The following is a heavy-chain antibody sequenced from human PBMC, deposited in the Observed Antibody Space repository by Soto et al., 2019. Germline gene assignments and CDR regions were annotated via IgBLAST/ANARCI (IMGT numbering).Heavy chain of an antibody. CDR3: ARLTGTRRGYYDSSVYYSGEFDS. CDR2: IYYSGST. V-gene: IGHV4-30-4*01. D-gene: IGHD3-22*01. CDR1: GGSISSGDYY. J-gene: IGHJ4*02. Sequence: QVQLQESGPGLVKPSQTLSLTCTVSGGSISSGDYYWSWIRQPPGKGLEWIGYIYYSGSTYYNPSLKSRVTISVDTSKNQFSLKLSSVSAADTAVYYCARLTGTRRGYYDSSVYYSGEFDSWGQGTLVTVSS.